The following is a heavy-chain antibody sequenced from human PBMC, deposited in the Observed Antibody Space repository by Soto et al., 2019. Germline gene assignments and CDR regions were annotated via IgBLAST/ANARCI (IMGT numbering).Heavy chain of an antibody. D-gene: IGHD1-1*01. CDR2: IYYSGST. CDR3: ARQGVKVRTVFTRRYNWFDP. CDR1: GGSISSGDYY. V-gene: IGHV4-30-4*01. Sequence: SETLSLTCTVSGGSISSGDYYWSWIRQPPGKGLEWIGYIYYSGSTYYNPSLKSRVTISVDTSKNQFSLKLSSVTAADTAVYYCARQGVKVRTVFTRRYNWFDPWGQGTLVTVSS. J-gene: IGHJ5*02.